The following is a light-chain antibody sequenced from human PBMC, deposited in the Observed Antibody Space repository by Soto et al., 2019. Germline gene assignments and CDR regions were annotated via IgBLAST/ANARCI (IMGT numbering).Light chain of an antibody. CDR2: GAS. Sequence: EIVLTQSPGTLSLSPGERATLSCRASQSLSSSYLAWYQQKPDQSPRLLIYGASSRATGIPDRFSGSGSGTDFTLNLSRLEPEDFAVYYCQQYGTSPYTFGQGTKLEIK. CDR3: QQYGTSPYT. V-gene: IGKV3-20*01. J-gene: IGKJ2*01. CDR1: QSLSSSY.